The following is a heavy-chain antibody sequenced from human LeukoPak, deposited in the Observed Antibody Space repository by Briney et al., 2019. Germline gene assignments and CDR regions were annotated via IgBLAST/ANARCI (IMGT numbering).Heavy chain of an antibody. D-gene: IGHD6-13*01. V-gene: IGHV1-8*01. Sequence: PSLKLSCKLSGYTLTSYDINWVRQATGQGLEWMGWMNPNSGNTGYAQKFQGRVNMTRNTSISADYMELSSLRSEDTAVYYCAGSIAAAGTFDYWGEGNLVSVSS. CDR2: MNPNSGNT. J-gene: IGHJ4*02. CDR1: GYTLTSYD. CDR3: AGSIAAAGTFDY.